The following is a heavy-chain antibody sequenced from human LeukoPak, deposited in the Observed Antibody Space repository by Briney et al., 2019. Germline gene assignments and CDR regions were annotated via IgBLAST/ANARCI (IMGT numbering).Heavy chain of an antibody. CDR1: GYTFTSYT. J-gene: IGHJ5*02. Sequence: ASVKVSCKASGYTFTSYTMNWVRQAPGQGLEWMGWINTNTGNPTHAQGFTGRFVFSLDTSVSTAYLQISSLKAEDTAVYYCAESTVTGWFDPWGQGTLVTVSS. D-gene: IGHD4-17*01. CDR2: INTNTGNP. V-gene: IGHV7-4-1*02. CDR3: AESTVTGWFDP.